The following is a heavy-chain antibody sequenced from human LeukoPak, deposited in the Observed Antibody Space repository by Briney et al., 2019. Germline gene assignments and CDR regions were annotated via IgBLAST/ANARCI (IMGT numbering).Heavy chain of an antibody. J-gene: IGHJ4*02. Sequence: GGSLRLSCAASRFTFSSYWMGWFRQAPGEGLEWVANINRDGSEKHSVDSVRGRFTISRDNAKNSLYLQMNSLRVEDTAVYFCARGPGFLTDYWGQGTLVTVSS. CDR2: INRDGSEK. D-gene: IGHD3-3*01. V-gene: IGHV3-7*01. CDR3: ARGPGFLTDY. CDR1: RFTFSSYW.